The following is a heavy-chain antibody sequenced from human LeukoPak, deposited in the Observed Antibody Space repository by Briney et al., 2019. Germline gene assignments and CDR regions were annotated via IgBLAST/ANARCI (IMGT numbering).Heavy chain of an antibody. D-gene: IGHD3-9*01. CDR3: ARDRRYFDPIDY. V-gene: IGHV3-21*01. CDR2: ISSSSSYI. J-gene: IGHJ4*02. Sequence: SGGSLRLSCAASGFTVSSNYMSWVRQAPGKGLEWVSSISSSSSYIYYADSVKGRFTISRDNSKNTLYLQMNSLRAEDTAVYYCARDRRYFDPIDYWGQGTLVTVSS. CDR1: GFTVSSNY.